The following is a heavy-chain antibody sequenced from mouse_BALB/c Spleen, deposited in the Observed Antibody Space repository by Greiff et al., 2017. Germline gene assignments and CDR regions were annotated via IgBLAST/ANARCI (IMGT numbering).Heavy chain of an antibody. CDR3: TRNEITLDY. V-gene: IGHV1-69*02. D-gene: IGHD1-1*01. Sequence: QVQLQQPGAELVRPAPSVKLSCKASGYTFTSYWINWVKQRPGQGLEWIGNIYPSDSYTNYNQKFKYKATLTVDNSSSTAYMQLSSPTSEDSAFYYCTRNEITLDYWGQGTTLTVSS. J-gene: IGHJ2*01. CDR2: IYPSDSYT. CDR1: GYTFTSYW.